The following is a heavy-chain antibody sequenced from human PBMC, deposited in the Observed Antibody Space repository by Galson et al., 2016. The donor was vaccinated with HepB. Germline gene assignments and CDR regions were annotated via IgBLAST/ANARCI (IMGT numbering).Heavy chain of an antibody. CDR1: GFTFRNYA. V-gene: IGHV3-23*01. CDR2: IDGPTPNT. J-gene: IGHJ4*02. Sequence: SLRLSCAASGFTFRNYALSWVRRAPGKGLELVSHIDGPTPNTHYADSVRGRFSISRDNSRDTLYSQMDSLTAEDSAIYYCTTWLSHHFDYWGQGTRVTVSS. D-gene: IGHD6-19*01. CDR3: TTWLSHHFDY.